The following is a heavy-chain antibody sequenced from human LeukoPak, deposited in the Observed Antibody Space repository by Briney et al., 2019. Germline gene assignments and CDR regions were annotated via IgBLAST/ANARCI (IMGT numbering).Heavy chain of an antibody. D-gene: IGHD4-23*01. CDR3: ARDLLNEGNHLDY. CDR2: IYYSGST. Sequence: PSETLSLTCTVSGGSISSGDYYWSWIRQPPGKGLEWIGYIYYSGSTYYNPSLKSRVTISVDTSKNQFSLRLSSVTAADTAVYYCARDLLNEGNHLDYWGQGTLVTVSS. V-gene: IGHV4-30-4*01. CDR1: GGSISSGDYY. J-gene: IGHJ4*02.